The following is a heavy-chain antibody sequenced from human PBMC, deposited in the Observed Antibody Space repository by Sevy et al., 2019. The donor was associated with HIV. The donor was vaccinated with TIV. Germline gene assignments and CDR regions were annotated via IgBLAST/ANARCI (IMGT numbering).Heavy chain of an antibody. V-gene: IGHV3-23*01. CDR3: AKEGADAFDI. J-gene: IGHJ3*02. CDR1: GFTFSSYA. Sequence: GESLKISCAASGFTFSSYAMSWVRQAPGKGLEWVSAISGSGGSTYYADSVKGRFTISRDNSKNTLYLQMNSLRAEDTAVYYCAKEGADAFDIWGQGTMVTVSS. CDR2: ISGSGGST. D-gene: IGHD3-16*01.